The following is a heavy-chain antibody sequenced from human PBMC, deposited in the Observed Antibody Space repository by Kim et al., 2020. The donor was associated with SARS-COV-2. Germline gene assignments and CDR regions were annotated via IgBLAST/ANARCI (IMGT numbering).Heavy chain of an antibody. V-gene: IGHV3-23*01. CDR3: AKEGYCSDARCYGEIGWFDP. D-gene: IGHD2-2*01. J-gene: IGHJ5*02. CDR2: ITGSGGST. CDR1: GFTFNTYA. Sequence: GGSLRLSCAASGFTFNTYAMNWVRQAPGTGLEWVSTITGSGGSTYYADSVKGRFTISRDNSKNTLYLQMNSLRAEDTAIYYCAKEGYCSDARCYGEIGWFDPWGQGTLVTVSS.